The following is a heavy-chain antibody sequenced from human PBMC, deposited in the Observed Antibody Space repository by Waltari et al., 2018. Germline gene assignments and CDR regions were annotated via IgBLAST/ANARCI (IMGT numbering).Heavy chain of an antibody. CDR1: GYTFTGYY. D-gene: IGHD5-12*01. V-gene: IGHV1-2*02. CDR2: INPNSGGT. CDR3: ARAGSRLVATTDFDY. J-gene: IGHJ4*02. Sequence: QVQLVKSGAEVKKPGASVKVSCKASGYTFTGYYMKWVRQPPGQGLEWMGWINPNSGGTNYAQKFRGRVTMTRDTSISTAYMELSRLRSDDTAVYYCARAGSRLVATTDFDYWGQGTLVTVSS.